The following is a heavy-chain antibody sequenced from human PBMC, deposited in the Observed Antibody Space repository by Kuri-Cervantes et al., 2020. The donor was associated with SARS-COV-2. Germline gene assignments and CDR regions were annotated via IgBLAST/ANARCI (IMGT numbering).Heavy chain of an antibody. J-gene: IGHJ3*02. Sequence: SVKVSCKASGGTFSSYAISWVRQAPGQGLEWMGGIIPIFGTTNYAQKFQGRVTITADEFTSTIYMELSSLRSEDTAVYYCARVWWEARITDAFDIWGQGTMVTVSS. CDR1: GGTFSSYA. CDR3: ARVWWEARITDAFDI. V-gene: IGHV1-69*13. D-gene: IGHD1-26*01. CDR2: IIPIFGTT.